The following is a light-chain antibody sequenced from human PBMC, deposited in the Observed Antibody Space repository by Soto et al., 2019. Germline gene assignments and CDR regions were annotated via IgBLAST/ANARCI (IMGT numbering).Light chain of an antibody. CDR3: QQSYSTPPT. CDR1: QSVSSNY. CDR2: GAS. J-gene: IGKJ4*01. V-gene: IGKV3-20*01. Sequence: EIVLTQSPDTLSLSPGERATLSCRASQSVSSNYFAWYQQKPGQAPRLLIYGASSRATGIPDRFSGSGSGTDFTLTISSLQPEDFATYYCQQSYSTPPTFGGGAKVDI.